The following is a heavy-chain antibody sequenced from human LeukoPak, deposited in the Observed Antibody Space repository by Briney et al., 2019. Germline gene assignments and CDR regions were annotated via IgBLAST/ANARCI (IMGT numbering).Heavy chain of an antibody. Sequence: GASVKVSCKASGYTFTSYSISWVRQAPGQGLEWMGWISIYNGKINYAQKFQGRVTMTTDTSTSTAYMELRSLRSDDTAVYYCARWDYYDSRTFDIWGQGTMVTVS. V-gene: IGHV1-18*01. CDR3: ARWDYYDSRTFDI. CDR1: GYTFTSYS. J-gene: IGHJ3*02. D-gene: IGHD3-22*01. CDR2: ISIYNGKI.